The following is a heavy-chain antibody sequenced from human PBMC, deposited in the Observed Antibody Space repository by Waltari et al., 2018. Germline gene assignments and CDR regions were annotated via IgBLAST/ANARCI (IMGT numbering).Heavy chain of an antibody. D-gene: IGHD5-18*01. Sequence: QVQLQESGPGLVKPSETLSLTCTVSGGSISSYYWSWIRQPPGKGLEWIGYIYYSGRTNYNPSRKSRVTISVDTSKNQFSLKLSSVTAADTAVYYCARESGYSYGLSFDYWGQGTLVTVSS. CDR3: ARESGYSYGLSFDY. J-gene: IGHJ4*02. CDR1: GGSISSYY. V-gene: IGHV4-59*01. CDR2: IYYSGRT.